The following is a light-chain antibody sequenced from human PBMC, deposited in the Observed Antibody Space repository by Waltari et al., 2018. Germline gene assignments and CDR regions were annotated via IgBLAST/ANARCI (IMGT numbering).Light chain of an antibody. V-gene: IGLV2-14*03. J-gene: IGLJ2*01. CDR2: DVN. CDR1: SSCVGGDES. CDR3: SSQSTKNGVI. Sequence: QSALTQPASVSGAPAQSITRSCPGRSSCVGGDESAYWYEDHPGQAPKVIIYDVNKRPSGVSDRFSGSKSGNTASLTISGLQAEDEATFYCSSQSTKNGVIFGGGTKVTVL.